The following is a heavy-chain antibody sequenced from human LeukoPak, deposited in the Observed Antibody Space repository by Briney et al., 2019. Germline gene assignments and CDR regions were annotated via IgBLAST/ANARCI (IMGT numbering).Heavy chain of an antibody. V-gene: IGHV3-30*17. CDR2: ISYDGRNK. CDR3: AIAAAHDY. J-gene: IGHJ4*02. Sequence: GRSLRLSCAASGFTFSSYAMHWVRRALGKVLEWVAVISYDGRNKYYADSVNGRFTISRDNSKNTLYLQMNSLRAEDTAVYYCAIAAAHDYWGQGTLVTVSS. CDR1: GFTFSSYA. D-gene: IGHD6-13*01.